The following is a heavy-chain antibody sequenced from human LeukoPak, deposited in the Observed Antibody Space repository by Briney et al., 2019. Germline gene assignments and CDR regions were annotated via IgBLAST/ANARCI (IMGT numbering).Heavy chain of an antibody. V-gene: IGHV1-8*01. CDR3: ARGLVGATGWRLYYFDY. Sequence: ASVKVSCKASGYTFTSYDINWVRQATGQGLEWMGWMNPNSGNTGYAQKFQGRVTMTRNTSISTAYMELSSLRSEDTAVYYCARGLVGATGWRLYYFDYWGQGTLVTVSS. D-gene: IGHD1-26*01. CDR1: GYTFTSYD. J-gene: IGHJ4*02. CDR2: MNPNSGNT.